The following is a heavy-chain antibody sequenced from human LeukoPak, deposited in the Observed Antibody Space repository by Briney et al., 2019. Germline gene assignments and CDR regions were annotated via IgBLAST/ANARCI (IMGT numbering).Heavy chain of an antibody. Sequence: ASVEVSCTASGYSFTSNYIHWVRQAPGQGLEWMGMIYPRDGSTSYAQKFQGRVTVTRDTSTSTVHMELSGLRSEDTAVYYCARDQEAFDYWGQGTLVTVSS. J-gene: IGHJ4*02. CDR3: ARDQEAFDY. CDR1: GYSFTSNY. V-gene: IGHV1-46*01. CDR2: IYPRDGST.